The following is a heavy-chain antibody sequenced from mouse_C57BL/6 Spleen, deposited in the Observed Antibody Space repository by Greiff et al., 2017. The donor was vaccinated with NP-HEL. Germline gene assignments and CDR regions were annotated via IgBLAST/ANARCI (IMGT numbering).Heavy chain of an antibody. CDR1: GYTFTDYE. CDR2: IDPETGGT. D-gene: IGHD1-1*01. V-gene: IGHV1-15*01. CDR3: TRRGGFITTVVVHFDY. J-gene: IGHJ2*01. Sequence: QVQLQQSGAELVRPGASVTLSCKASGYTFTDYEMHWVKQTPVHGLEWIGAIDPETGGTAYNQKFKGKAILTADKSSSTAYMELRSLTSEDSAVYYCTRRGGFITTVVVHFDYWGQGTTLTVSS.